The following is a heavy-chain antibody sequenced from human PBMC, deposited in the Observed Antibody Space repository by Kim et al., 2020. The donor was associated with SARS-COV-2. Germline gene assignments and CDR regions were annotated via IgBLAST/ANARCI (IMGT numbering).Heavy chain of an antibody. V-gene: IGHV3-23*01. CDR3: AKDRHFYYDSSGTSFDY. D-gene: IGHD3-22*01. Sequence: VKGRFTISRDTSKTTLYLQMKSLRAEDTAVYYCAKDRHFYYDSSGTSFDYWGQGTLVTVSS. J-gene: IGHJ4*02.